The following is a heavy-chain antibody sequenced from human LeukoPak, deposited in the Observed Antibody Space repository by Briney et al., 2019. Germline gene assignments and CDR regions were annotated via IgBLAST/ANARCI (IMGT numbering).Heavy chain of an antibody. J-gene: IGHJ3*02. D-gene: IGHD5-18*01. CDR2: IYHSGST. CDR1: GGSISSSNW. V-gene: IGHV4-4*02. Sequence: SGTLSLTCAVSGGSISSSNWWSWVRQPPGKGLEWIGEIYHSGSTNYNPSLKSRVAISADTSKNQLSLKLNSVTAADTAVYYCARQYTYGRWAFDIWGQETMVTVSS. CDR3: ARQYTYGRWAFDI.